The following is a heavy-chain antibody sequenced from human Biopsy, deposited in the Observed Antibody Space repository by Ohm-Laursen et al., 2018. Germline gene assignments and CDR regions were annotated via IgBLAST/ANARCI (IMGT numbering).Heavy chain of an antibody. D-gene: IGHD1-1*01. CDR3: ARWETPKERSFDL. CDR1: GYTLTSLA. J-gene: IGHJ4*03. V-gene: IGHV1-8*01. Sequence: ASVKVSCKASGYTLTSLAIHCVRQATGQGLEWMGWFSPNTGNTVYARRFQDRLTMTSDTSTGTAYMELTSLTSDDTAVYFCARWETPKERSFDLWGQGTLVAVSS. CDR2: FSPNTGNT.